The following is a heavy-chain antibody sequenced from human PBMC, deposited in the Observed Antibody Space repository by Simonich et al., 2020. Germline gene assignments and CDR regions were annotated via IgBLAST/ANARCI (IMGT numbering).Heavy chain of an antibody. J-gene: IGHJ6*03. D-gene: IGHD2-15*01. CDR1: GGTFSSYA. CDR3: ARGGLADRRIVYYYYMDV. Sequence: QVQLVQSGAEVKKPGSSVKVSCKASGGTFSSYAISWVRQAPGQGLEWMGVINPGLGIANDAQTFQGRVTITADKSTSTAYMELSSLRSEDTAVYYCARGGLADRRIVYYYYMDVWGKGTTVTVSS. V-gene: IGHV1-69*09. CDR2: INPGLGIA.